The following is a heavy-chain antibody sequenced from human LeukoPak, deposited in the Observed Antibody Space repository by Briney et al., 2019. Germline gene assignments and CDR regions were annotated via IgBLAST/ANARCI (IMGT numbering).Heavy chain of an antibody. J-gene: IGHJ4*02. Sequence: YSMNWVRQAPGKGLEWVSHIGRGITYADSVKGRFTISRDNAKNSVYLQMNSLRAEDTAVYYCARDAPAGEKPEYFFDYWGQGTLVTVSS. CDR1: YS. CDR2: IGRGI. CDR3: ARDAPAGEKPEYFFDY. V-gene: IGHV3-48*04. D-gene: IGHD2/OR15-2a*01.